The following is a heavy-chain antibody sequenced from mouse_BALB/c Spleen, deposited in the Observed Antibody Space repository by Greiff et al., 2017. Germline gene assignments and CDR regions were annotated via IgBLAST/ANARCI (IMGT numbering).Heavy chain of an antibody. V-gene: IGHV2-9*02. CDR3: ASLDGYYGSWYFDV. D-gene: IGHD2-3*01. J-gene: IGHJ1*01. Sequence: QVQLQQSGPGLVAPSQSLSITCTVSGFSLTSYGLHWVRQPPGKGLEWLGVIWAGGSTNYNSALMSRLSISKDNSKSQVFLKMNSLQTDDTAMYYCASLDGYYGSWYFDVWGAGTTVTVSS. CDR1: GFSLTSYG. CDR2: IWAGGST.